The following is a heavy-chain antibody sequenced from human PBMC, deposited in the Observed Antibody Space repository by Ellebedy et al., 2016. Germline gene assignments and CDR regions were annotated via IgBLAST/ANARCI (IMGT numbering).Heavy chain of an antibody. CDR3: AKDRTSHSGSSWGSIYFPADS. CDR1: GFTFDNYG. J-gene: IGHJ4*02. V-gene: IGHV3-23*03. Sequence: GGSLRLSXVAPGFTFDNYGMSWVRLVPGKGLQWVSGITNGGESTYYADSVRGRFTVSRDNSKYTLYMQMNDLRGEDTAIYYCAKDRTSHSGSSWGSIYFPADSWGQGTLVTVSS. CDR2: ITNGGEST. D-gene: IGHD3-10*01.